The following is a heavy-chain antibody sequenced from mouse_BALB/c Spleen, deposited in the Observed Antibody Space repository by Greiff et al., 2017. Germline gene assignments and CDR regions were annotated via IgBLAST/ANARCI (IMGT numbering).Heavy chain of an antibody. J-gene: IGHJ1*01. V-gene: IGHV8-8*01. CDR3: ARIEFITTATNFDV. CDR2: IWWDDDK. Sequence: QVTLKESGPGILQPSQTLSLTCSFSGFSLSTSGMGVGWIRQPSGKGLEWLAHIWWDDDKRYNPALKSRLTISKDTSSNQVFLKIASVDTADTATYYCARIEFITTATNFDVWGAGTTVTVSS. D-gene: IGHD1-2*01. CDR1: GFSLSTSGMG.